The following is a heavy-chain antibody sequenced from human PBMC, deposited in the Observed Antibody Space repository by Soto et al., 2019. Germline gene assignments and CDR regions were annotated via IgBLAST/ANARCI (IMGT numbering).Heavy chain of an antibody. Sequence: QVQLVQSGAEVKNPGASVKVSCKASGYTFTTYYMHWLRQARGQGLEWMGIITPINGSTRYDQKFQDRVTLPRDTSTSTVYMELSSLRSEDTAVYYCARAVFTTTATIDYWGQGTLVTVSS. CDR2: ITPINGST. J-gene: IGHJ4*02. D-gene: IGHD1-1*01. V-gene: IGHV1-46*01. CDR3: ARAVFTTTATIDY. CDR1: GYTFTTYY.